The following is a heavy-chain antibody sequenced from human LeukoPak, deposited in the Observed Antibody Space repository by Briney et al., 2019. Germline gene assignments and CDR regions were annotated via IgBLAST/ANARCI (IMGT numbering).Heavy chain of an antibody. CDR1: GGSISSYY. Sequence: RTSETLSLTCTVSGGSISSYYWSWIRQPPGKGLEWIGYIYYSGSTNYNPSLKSRVTISVDTSKNQFSLKLSSVTAADTAVYYCAGSSSWYGWFDPWGQGTLVTVSS. CDR3: AGSSSWYGWFDP. V-gene: IGHV4-59*01. CDR2: IYYSGST. J-gene: IGHJ5*02. D-gene: IGHD6-13*01.